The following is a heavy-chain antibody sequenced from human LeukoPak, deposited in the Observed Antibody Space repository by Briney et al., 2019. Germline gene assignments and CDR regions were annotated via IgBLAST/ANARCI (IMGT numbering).Heavy chain of an antibody. Sequence: GGSLRLSCAASGFTFSSHGMNWVRQAPGKGLEWVSGISPSGGITYYTDSVKGRFTISRENAKNSLYLQMNSLRAGDTAVYYCARAAYSSTWYSRYFDLWGRGTLVTVSS. CDR2: ISPSGGIT. CDR1: GFTFSSHG. V-gene: IGHV3-23*01. CDR3: ARAAYSSTWYSRYFDL. J-gene: IGHJ2*01. D-gene: IGHD6-13*01.